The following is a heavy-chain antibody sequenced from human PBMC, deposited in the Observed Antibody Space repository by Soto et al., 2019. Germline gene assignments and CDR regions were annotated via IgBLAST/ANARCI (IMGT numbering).Heavy chain of an antibody. CDR3: ARQHYDILTGYRAFDI. Sequence: QVQLQESGPGLVKPSQTLSLTCTVSGGSISSGGYYWSWIRQHPGKGLEWIGYIYYSGSTYYNPSLKSRVTISVDTSKNQFSLKLSSVTAADTAVYYCARQHYDILTGYRAFDIWGQGTMVTVSS. J-gene: IGHJ3*02. V-gene: IGHV4-31*03. CDR2: IYYSGST. CDR1: GGSISSGGYY. D-gene: IGHD3-9*01.